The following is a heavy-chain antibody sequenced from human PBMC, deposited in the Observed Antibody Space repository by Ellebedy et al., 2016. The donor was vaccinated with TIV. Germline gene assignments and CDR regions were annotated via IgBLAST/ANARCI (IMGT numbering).Heavy chain of an antibody. Sequence: ASVKVSCKVSGYTLTDLSMHWVRQAPGQGLEWMGWINPNSGGTNYAQKFQGWVTMTRDTSISTAYMELSGLRSDDMAVYYCAIGYCSGGSCYSNWFDPWGQGTLVTVSS. CDR2: INPNSGGT. CDR1: GYTLTDLS. J-gene: IGHJ5*02. CDR3: AIGYCSGGSCYSNWFDP. D-gene: IGHD2-15*01. V-gene: IGHV1-2*04.